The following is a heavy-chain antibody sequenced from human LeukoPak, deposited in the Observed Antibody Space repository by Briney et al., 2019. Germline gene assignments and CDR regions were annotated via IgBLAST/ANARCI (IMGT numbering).Heavy chain of an antibody. J-gene: IGHJ4*02. Sequence: SETLSLTCTVSGGSISSYYWSWIRQPPGKGLEWIGYIYYSGSTNYNPSLKSRVTISVDTSKNQFSLKLSSVTAADTAVYYCARAPYDSNGSTFDYWGQGTLVTVSS. CDR3: ARAPYDSNGSTFDY. CDR2: IYYSGST. D-gene: IGHD3-22*01. CDR1: GGSISSYY. V-gene: IGHV4-59*01.